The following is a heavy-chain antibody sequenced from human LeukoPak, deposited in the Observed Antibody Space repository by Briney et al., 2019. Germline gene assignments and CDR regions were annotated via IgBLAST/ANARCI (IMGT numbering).Heavy chain of an antibody. J-gene: IGHJ4*02. Sequence: SETLSLTCTVSGGSISSSSYYWSWLRQPAGKGLEWIGRIYTSGSTNYNPSLKSRVTMSVDTSKNQFSLKLSSVTAADTAVYYCASSMGSWYFDYWGQGTLVTVSS. CDR1: GGSISSSSYY. V-gene: IGHV4-61*02. CDR2: IYTSGST. D-gene: IGHD6-13*01. CDR3: ASSMGSWYFDY.